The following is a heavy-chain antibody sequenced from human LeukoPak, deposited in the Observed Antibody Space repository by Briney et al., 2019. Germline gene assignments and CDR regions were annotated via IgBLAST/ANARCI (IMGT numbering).Heavy chain of an antibody. D-gene: IGHD2-15*01. V-gene: IGHV3-11*05. CDR2: ISSSSSYT. CDR1: GFTFSDYY. Sequence: PGGSLRLSCAASGFTFSDYYVSWIRQAPGKELEWVSYISSSSSYTNYADSVKGRFTISRDNAKNSLYLQMNSLRAEDTAVYYCAREVVAATFRYFDYWGQGTLVTVSS. J-gene: IGHJ4*02. CDR3: AREVVAATFRYFDY.